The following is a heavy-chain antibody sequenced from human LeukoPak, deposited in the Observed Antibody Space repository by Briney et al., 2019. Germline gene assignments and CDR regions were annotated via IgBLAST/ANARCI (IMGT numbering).Heavy chain of an antibody. CDR3: ARGRNCGGDCYYFHY. CDR1: GGSISGYY. J-gene: IGHJ4*02. V-gene: IGHV4-4*07. Sequence: SETLSLTCAVSGGSISGYYWSWIRQPAGKGLEWIGRIYTTGSTNYNPSLKSRVTMSVDTSKNQFSLKLTSVTAADTAVYYCARGRNCGGDCYYFHYWGQGTLVTVSS. D-gene: IGHD2-21*02. CDR2: IYTTGST.